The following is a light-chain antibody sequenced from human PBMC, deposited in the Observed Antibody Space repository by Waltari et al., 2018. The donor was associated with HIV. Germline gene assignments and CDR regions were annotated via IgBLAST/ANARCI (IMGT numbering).Light chain of an antibody. V-gene: IGKV4-1*01. CDR3: QQYYTTPLT. CDR1: QSVFYNSNNMNY. Sequence: DVVMTPSPNSLSVSLNETATINCKYSQSVFYNSNNMNYLAWFQQRPRQPPNLIIYWASTRESGVPDRFSGSGSGTHFTLTITNFQAEDVALYYCQQYYTTPLTFGGGTRVDI. CDR2: WAS. J-gene: IGKJ4*01.